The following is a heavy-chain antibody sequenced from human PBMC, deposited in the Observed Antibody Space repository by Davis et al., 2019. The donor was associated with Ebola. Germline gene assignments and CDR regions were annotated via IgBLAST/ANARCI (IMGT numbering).Heavy chain of an antibody. Sequence: MPSETLSLTCTVSGGSMSSYYWSWFRQTPGKGLEWIGYVSSSGSTNYNSSLESRVTISVDTSKNQFSLKLRSVTAADTAVYYCARAQDYYYGMDVWGQGTTVTVSS. J-gene: IGHJ6*02. CDR2: VSSSGST. V-gene: IGHV4-59*01. CDR3: ARAQDYYYGMDV. CDR1: GGSMSSYY.